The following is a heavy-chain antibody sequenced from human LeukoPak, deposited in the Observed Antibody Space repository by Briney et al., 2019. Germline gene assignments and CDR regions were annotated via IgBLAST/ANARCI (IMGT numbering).Heavy chain of an antibody. V-gene: IGHV1-46*03. CDR2: INPSGGSA. D-gene: IGHD2-2*01. CDR3: ARDGGGCSSTSCSHYYFDY. J-gene: IGHJ4*02. CDR1: GYTFTSYY. Sequence: ASVKVSCKASGYTFTSYYMHWVRQAPGQGLEWMGIINPSGGSASYAQKFQGRVTMNRDTSTSTVYMELSSLRSEDTAVYYCARDGGGCSSTSCSHYYFDYWGLGTLVTVSS.